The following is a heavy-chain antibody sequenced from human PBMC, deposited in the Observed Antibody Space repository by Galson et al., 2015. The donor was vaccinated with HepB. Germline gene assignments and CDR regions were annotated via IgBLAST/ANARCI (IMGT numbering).Heavy chain of an antibody. D-gene: IGHD3-22*01. CDR3: ARDHVGVTMIVVVRYGMDV. Sequence: SVKVSCKASGYTFTSYGISWVRQAPGQGLEWMGWISAYNGNTNYAQKFQGRVTMTTDTSTSTAYMELRSLRSDDTAVYYCARDHVGVTMIVVVRYGMDVWGQGTTVTVSS. V-gene: IGHV1-18*04. J-gene: IGHJ6*02. CDR2: ISAYNGNT. CDR1: GYTFTSYG.